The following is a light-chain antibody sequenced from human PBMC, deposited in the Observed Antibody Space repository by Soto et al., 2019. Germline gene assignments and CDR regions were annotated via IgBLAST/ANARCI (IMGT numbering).Light chain of an antibody. CDR3: CSYAGRL. Sequence: QSALTQPASVSGSPGQSITISCTGTSSDVGSYNLVSWYQQHPGKAPKLMIYEVSKRPPGVSNRFSGSKSGNTASLTISGLQAEDEADYYCCSYAGRLFGGGTKLTVL. V-gene: IGLV2-23*02. CDR1: SSDVGSYNL. CDR2: EVS. J-gene: IGLJ3*02.